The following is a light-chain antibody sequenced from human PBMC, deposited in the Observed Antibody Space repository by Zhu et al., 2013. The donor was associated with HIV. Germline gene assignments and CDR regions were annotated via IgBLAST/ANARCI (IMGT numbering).Light chain of an antibody. Sequence: DIQMTQSPSSVSASVGDRVTITCRASQRISSWLAWYQQKPGKAPSLLISGTSSLQSGVPSRFSGSVSGTDFTLTISSLQPEDFATYYCQQGNSFPMTFGQGTRLEIK. V-gene: IGKV1-12*01. J-gene: IGKJ5*01. CDR3: QQGNSFPMT. CDR2: GTS. CDR1: QRISSW.